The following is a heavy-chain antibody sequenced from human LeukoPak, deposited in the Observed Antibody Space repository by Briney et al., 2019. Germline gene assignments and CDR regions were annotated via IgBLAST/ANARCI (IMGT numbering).Heavy chain of an antibody. CDR2: IIPILGIA. V-gene: IGHV1-69*04. J-gene: IGHJ4*02. CDR1: GGTFSSYA. CDR3: ARGYCSGGSCYSFDY. D-gene: IGHD2-15*01. Sequence: LRASVKVSCKASGGTFSSYAISWVQQAPGQGLEWMGRIIPILGIANYAQKFQGRVTITADKSTSTAYMELSSLRSDDTAVYYCARGYCSGGSCYSFDYWGQGTLVTVSS.